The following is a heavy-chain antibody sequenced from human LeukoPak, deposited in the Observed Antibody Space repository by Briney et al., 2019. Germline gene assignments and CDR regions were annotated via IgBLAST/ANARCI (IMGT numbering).Heavy chain of an antibody. CDR3: ARDGYSSSWYADY. V-gene: IGHV3-66*01. Sequence: PGGSLRLACAASGFTVSSNYMSWVRQAPGKGLEWVSVIYSGGSTYYADSVKGRFTISRDNSKNTLYLQMNSLRAEDTAVYYCARDGYSSSWYADYWGQGTLVTVSS. D-gene: IGHD6-13*01. CDR1: GFTVSSNY. CDR2: IYSGGST. J-gene: IGHJ4*02.